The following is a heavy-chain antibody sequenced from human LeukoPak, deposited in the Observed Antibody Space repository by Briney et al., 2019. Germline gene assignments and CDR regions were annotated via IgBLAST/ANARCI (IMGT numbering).Heavy chain of an antibody. J-gene: IGHJ4*02. D-gene: IGHD3-10*01. CDR1: GFTFSSYG. CDR3: AREEFFGD. V-gene: IGHV3-30*03. Sequence: PGRSLRLSCAASGFTFSSYGMHWVRQAPGKGLEWVAVISYDGSNKYYADSVKGRFTISRDNSKNTLYLQMNSLRAEDTAVYYSAREEFFGDWGQGTLVIVSS. CDR2: ISYDGSNK.